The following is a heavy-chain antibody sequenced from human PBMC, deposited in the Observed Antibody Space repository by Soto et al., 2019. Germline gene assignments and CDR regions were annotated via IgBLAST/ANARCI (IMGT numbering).Heavy chain of an antibody. CDR2: IYHSGST. CDR3: ARDLGYYYDSSGYYDY. J-gene: IGHJ4*02. Sequence: NPSETLSLTCAVPGYSISSGYYWGWIRQPTGKGLEWIGSIYHSGSTYYNPSLKSRVTISVDTSKNQFSLKLSSVTAADTAVYYCARDLGYYYDSSGYYDYWGQGTLVTVSS. CDR1: GYSISSGYY. D-gene: IGHD3-22*01. V-gene: IGHV4-38-2*02.